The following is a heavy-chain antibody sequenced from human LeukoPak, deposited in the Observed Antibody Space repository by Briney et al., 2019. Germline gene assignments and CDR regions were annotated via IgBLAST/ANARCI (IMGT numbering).Heavy chain of an antibody. CDR3: ARDTTVASGMQY. D-gene: IGHD6-19*01. CDR2: IYSRST. CDR1: GGSISTFS. Sequence: KPSETLSLTCTVSGGSISTFSWTWIRQFPGKGLERIGSIYSRSTNYNPSLKSRVAISVHTSKNQFSLRLNSVTTADTAVYYCARDTTVASGMQYWGQGTLVTVSS. J-gene: IGHJ4*02. V-gene: IGHV4-59*01.